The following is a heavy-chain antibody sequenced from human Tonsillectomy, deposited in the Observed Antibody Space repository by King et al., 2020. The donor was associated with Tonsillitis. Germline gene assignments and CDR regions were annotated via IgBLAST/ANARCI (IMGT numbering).Heavy chain of an antibody. D-gene: IGHD6-19*01. J-gene: IGHJ2*01. CDR1: GGSISSSSYY. Sequence: QLQESGPGLVKPSETLSLTCTVAGGSISSSSYYWGWIRQPPGKGLEWIGSIHYIGGPYFNPSLKSRVTISVDTAENQFSLNLSSVTAADTAVYYCARQPGDSSGWYIGYFDLWGRGTLVTVSS. V-gene: IGHV4-39*01. CDR2: IHYIGGP. CDR3: ARQPGDSSGWYIGYFDL.